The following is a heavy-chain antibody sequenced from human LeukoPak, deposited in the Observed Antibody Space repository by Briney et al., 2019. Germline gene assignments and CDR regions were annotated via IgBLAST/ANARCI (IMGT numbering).Heavy chain of an antibody. CDR1: VFTFSDYA. V-gene: IGHV3-23*01. CDR2: ISGSGGST. Sequence: GGSLRLSCAASVFTFSDYAMSWVRQAPGKGLEWVSGISGSGGSTYYADSVKGRFTISRDNSKNTLYLQMNSLRAEDTAVYYCAKGPPNDCSRTSCSLARFDPWGQGTLVTVSS. D-gene: IGHD2-2*01. CDR3: AKGPPNDCSRTSCSLARFDP. J-gene: IGHJ5*02.